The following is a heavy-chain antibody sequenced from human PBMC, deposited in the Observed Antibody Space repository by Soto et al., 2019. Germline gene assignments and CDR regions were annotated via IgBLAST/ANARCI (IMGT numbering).Heavy chain of an antibody. CDR2: IGGSGITT. J-gene: IGHJ2*01. D-gene: IGHD3-22*01. CDR1: GFTFSSYA. V-gene: IGHV3-23*01. CDR3: TKSYDSSGLRYWYFDL. Sequence: PVGSLRLSCAASGFTFSSYAMNWVRQAPGQGLEWVSAIGGSGITTFYADSVKGRFTISRDSSKKTLYLQMSSLRGDDTAVYYCTKSYDSSGLRYWYFDLWGRGTLVTVSS.